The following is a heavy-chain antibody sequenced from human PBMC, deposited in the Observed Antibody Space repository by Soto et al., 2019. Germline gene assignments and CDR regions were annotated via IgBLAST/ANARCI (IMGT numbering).Heavy chain of an antibody. CDR1: GFTFSSYS. D-gene: IGHD3-16*01. Sequence: EVQLVESGGGLVQPGGSLRLSCAASGFTFSSYSMNWVRQAPGKGLEWVSYISSSSSTIYYADSVKGRFTISRDNAKNSLYLQMNSLRAEDTAVYYCARVGLRLRDYYYYYYMDVWGKGTTVTVSS. CDR2: ISSSSSTI. J-gene: IGHJ6*03. V-gene: IGHV3-48*01. CDR3: ARVGLRLRDYYYYYYMDV.